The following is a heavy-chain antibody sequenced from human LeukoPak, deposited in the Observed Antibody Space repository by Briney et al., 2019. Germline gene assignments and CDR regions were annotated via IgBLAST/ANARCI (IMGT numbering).Heavy chain of an antibody. D-gene: IGHD3-16*02. CDR3: ARGRDDDVWGSYPTCFDY. Sequence: SXXXXLTCTXSGYXISSGYYWGWIRQPPGKGLEWIGSIYHSGSTYYNPSIKSRVTISMDTSKNKFSLKLSSVTAADTAVYYCARGRDDDVWGSYPTCFDYWGQGALVTVSS. CDR2: IYHSGST. J-gene: IGHJ4*02. CDR1: GYXISSGYY. V-gene: IGHV4-38-2*02.